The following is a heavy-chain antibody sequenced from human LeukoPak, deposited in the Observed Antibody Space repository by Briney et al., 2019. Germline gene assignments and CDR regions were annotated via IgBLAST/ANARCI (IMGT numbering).Heavy chain of an antibody. CDR3: ASEPETYYYGSGRSFDY. CDR1: GGSISSSSYY. J-gene: IGHJ4*02. D-gene: IGHD3-10*01. Sequence: PSETLSLTCTVSGGSISSSSYYWGWIRQPPGKGLEWIGSIYYSGSTYYNPSLKSRVTISVDTSKNQFSLKLSSVTAADTAVYYCASEPETYYYGSGRSFDYWGQGTLVAVSS. V-gene: IGHV4-39*01. CDR2: IYYSGST.